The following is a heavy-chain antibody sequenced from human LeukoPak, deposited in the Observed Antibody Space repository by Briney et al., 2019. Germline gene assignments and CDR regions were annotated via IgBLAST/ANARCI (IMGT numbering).Heavy chain of an antibody. CDR3: ARAPYDLWSGYLYYFDY. Sequence: ASVKVSCKASGGTFSSYTISWVRQAPGQGLEWMGRIIPILGIANYAQKFQGRVTITADKSTSTAYMELSSLRSEDTAVYYCARAPYDLWSGYLYYFDYWGQGTLVTVSS. CDR2: IIPILGIA. CDR1: GGTFSSYT. J-gene: IGHJ4*02. D-gene: IGHD3-3*01. V-gene: IGHV1-69*02.